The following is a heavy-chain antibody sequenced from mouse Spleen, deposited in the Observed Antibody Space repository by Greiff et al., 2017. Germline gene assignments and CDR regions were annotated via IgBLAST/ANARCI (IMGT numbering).Heavy chain of an antibody. Sequence: QVQLKQSGAELARPGASVKMSCKASGYTFTSYTMHWVKQRPGQGLEWIGYINPSSGYTKYNQKFKDKATLTADKSSSTAYMQLSSLTSEDSAVYYCARSSGYVGAYAMDYWGQGTSVTVSS. CDR2: INPSSGYT. CDR1: GYTFTSYT. J-gene: IGHJ4*01. D-gene: IGHD3-1*01. V-gene: IGHV1-4*01. CDR3: ARSSGYVGAYAMDY.